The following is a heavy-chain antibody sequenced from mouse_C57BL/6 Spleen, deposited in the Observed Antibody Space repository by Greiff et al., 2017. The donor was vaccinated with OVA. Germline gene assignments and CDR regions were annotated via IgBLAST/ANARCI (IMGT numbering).Heavy chain of an antibody. V-gene: IGHV1-66*01. CDR2: IYPGSGNT. D-gene: IGHD1-1*01. CDR1: GYSFTSYY. Sequence: QVQLKESGPELVKPGASVKISCKASGYSFTSYYIHWVKQRPGQGLEWIGWIYPGSGNTKYNEKFKGKATLTADTSSSTAYMQLSSLTSEDSAVYYCARSRSYYGFDYWGQGTTLTVSS. CDR3: ARSRSYYGFDY. J-gene: IGHJ2*01.